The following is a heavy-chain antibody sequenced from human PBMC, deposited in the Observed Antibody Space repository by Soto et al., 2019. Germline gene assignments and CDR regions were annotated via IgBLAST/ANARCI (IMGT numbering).Heavy chain of an antibody. CDR2: ISYDGSNK. Sequence: AGGSLRLSCAASGFTFSSYGMHWVRQAPGKGPEWVAVISYDGSNKYYADSVKGRFTISRDNSKNTLYLQMNSLRAEDTAVYYCAKDGLRYFDGVGYFDYWGQGTLVTVSS. V-gene: IGHV3-30*18. D-gene: IGHD3-9*01. CDR1: GFTFSSYG. CDR3: AKDGLRYFDGVGYFDY. J-gene: IGHJ4*02.